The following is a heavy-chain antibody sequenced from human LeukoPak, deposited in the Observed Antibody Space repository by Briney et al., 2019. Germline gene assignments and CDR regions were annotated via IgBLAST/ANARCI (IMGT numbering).Heavy chain of an antibody. CDR3: ARVMSDYYDSSGYYYFDY. CDR2: IYYGGYT. D-gene: IGHD3-22*01. J-gene: IGHJ4*02. Sequence: SETLSLTCTVSGGSISSNNYYWGWIRQPPGKGLEWIGSIYYGGYTYYNPSLKSRVTISVDRSKNQFSLKLSSVTAADTAVYYCARVMSDYYDSSGYYYFDYWGQGTLVTVSS. CDR1: GGSISSNNYY. V-gene: IGHV4-39*07.